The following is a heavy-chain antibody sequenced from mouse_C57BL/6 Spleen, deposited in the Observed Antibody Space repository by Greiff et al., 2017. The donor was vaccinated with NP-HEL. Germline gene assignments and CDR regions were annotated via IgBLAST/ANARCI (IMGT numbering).Heavy chain of an antibody. D-gene: IGHD1-1*01. CDR1: GYTFTSYW. V-gene: IGHV1-52*01. Sequence: QVQLQQSGAELVRPGSSVKLSCKASGYTFTSYWMHWVKQRPIQGLEWIGNIDPSDSETHYNQKFKDKATLTVDKSSSTAYMQLSSLTSEDSAVYYCARDELGHYYGSTFDVWGTGTTVTVSS. CDR3: ARDELGHYYGSTFDV. CDR2: IDPSDSET. J-gene: IGHJ1*03.